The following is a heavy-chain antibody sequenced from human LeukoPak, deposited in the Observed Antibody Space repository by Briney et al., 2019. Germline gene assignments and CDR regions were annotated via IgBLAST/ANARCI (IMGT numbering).Heavy chain of an antibody. V-gene: IGHV1-2*02. CDR2: INPNSAGT. J-gene: IGHJ4*02. D-gene: IGHD6-19*01. CDR1: GYTFTGYY. Sequence: ASVKVSCKASGYTFTGYYMHWVRQAPGQGLEWMGSINPNSAGTNYAQKFEGRVTMTRDTSISTAFLELRRLRSDDTAVYYCAREDSAWYVDYWGQGILVTVSS. CDR3: AREDSAWYVDY.